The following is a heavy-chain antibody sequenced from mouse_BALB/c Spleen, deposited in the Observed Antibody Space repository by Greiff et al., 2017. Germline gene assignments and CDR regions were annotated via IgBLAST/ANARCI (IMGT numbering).Heavy chain of an antibody. V-gene: IGHV1-66*01. CDR2: IFPGSGNT. CDR3: ARGSGYSYAMDY. J-gene: IGHJ4*01. CDR1: GYSFTSYY. Sequence: VQLQQSGPELVKPGASVKISCKASGYSFTSYYIHWVKQRPGQGLEWIGWIFPGSGNTKYNEKFKGKATLTADTSSSTAYMQLSSLTSEDSAVYFCARGSGYSYAMDYWGQGTSVTVSS. D-gene: IGHD3-1*01.